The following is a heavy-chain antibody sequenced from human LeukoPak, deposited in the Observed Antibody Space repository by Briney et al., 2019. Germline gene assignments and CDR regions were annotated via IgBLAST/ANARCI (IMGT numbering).Heavy chain of an antibody. V-gene: IGHV3-23*01. CDR1: GFAFGSYA. CDR2: IGGSGDKT. J-gene: IGHJ4*02. CDR3: VRRGDASSGWGDHDY. Sequence: GVLRLSCTASGFAFGSYAMYWVRQAPGKGLEWVSTIGGSGDKTFYADSVKGRFTISRDNSKNMLHLQMSSLTGEDTALYYCVRRGDASSGWGDHDYWGQGALVTVSS. D-gene: IGHD6-19*01.